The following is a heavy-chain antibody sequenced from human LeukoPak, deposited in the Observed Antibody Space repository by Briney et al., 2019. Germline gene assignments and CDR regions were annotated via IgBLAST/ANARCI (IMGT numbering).Heavy chain of an antibody. CDR3: ARAESYYDILTGYQEGHAFDI. J-gene: IGHJ3*02. V-gene: IGHV4-59*01. D-gene: IGHD3-9*01. Sequence: SETLSLTCTVSGGSISSYYWSWIRQPPGKGLEWLRYIYYSGSTNYNPSLKSRVTISVDTSKNQFSLKLSSVTAADTAVYYCARAESYYDILTGYQEGHAFDIWGQGTMVTVSS. CDR1: GGSISSYY. CDR2: IYYSGST.